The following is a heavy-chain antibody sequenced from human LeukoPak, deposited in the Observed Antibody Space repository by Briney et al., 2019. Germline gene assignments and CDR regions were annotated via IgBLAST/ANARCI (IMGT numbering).Heavy chain of an antibody. V-gene: IGHV3-7*01. Sequence: PGGSLRLSCAASGFTFSSYWMSWVRQAPGKGLEWVANIKQDGSEKYYVDSVKGRFTISRDNAKNSLYLQMNSLRAEDTAVYYCAREECSSTSCYAFYYYYMDVWGKGTTVTISS. CDR1: GFTFSSYW. D-gene: IGHD2-2*01. J-gene: IGHJ6*03. CDR3: AREECSSTSCYAFYYYYMDV. CDR2: IKQDGSEK.